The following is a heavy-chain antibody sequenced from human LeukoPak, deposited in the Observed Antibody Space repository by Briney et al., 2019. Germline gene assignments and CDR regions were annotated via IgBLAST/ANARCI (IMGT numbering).Heavy chain of an antibody. CDR1: GGSFSGYY. V-gene: IGHV4-34*01. Sequence: SETLSLTCAVYGGSFSGYYWSWIRQPPGKGLEWIGEINHSGSTNYNPSLKSRVSISVDTSKSQFSLKLSSVTAADTAVYYCARGSSRGFLEWLRFDYWGQGTLVTVSS. D-gene: IGHD3-3*01. CDR2: INHSGST. J-gene: IGHJ4*02. CDR3: ARGSSRGFLEWLRFDY.